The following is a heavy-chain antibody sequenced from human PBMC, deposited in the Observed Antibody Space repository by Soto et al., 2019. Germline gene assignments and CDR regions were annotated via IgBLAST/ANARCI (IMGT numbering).Heavy chain of an antibody. CDR3: ARLDNWLTHGYYNVVGTFDI. CDR1: GYSFTSYW. J-gene: IGHJ3*02. V-gene: IGHV5-51*01. CDR2: IYPGDSDT. Sequence: GESLKISCKGSGYSFTSYWIGWVRQMPGKGLEWMGIIYPGDSDTRYSPSFQGQVTISADKSISTAYLQWSSLKASDTAMYYCARLDNWLTHGYYNVVGTFDIWGQGTMVTVSS. D-gene: IGHD3-9*01.